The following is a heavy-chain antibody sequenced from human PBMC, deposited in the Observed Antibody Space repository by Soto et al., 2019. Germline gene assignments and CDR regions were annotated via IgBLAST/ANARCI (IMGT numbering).Heavy chain of an antibody. CDR3: AKDKWFGEYPPGILGY. CDR1: GFTFSSYA. D-gene: IGHD3-10*01. Sequence: GGSLRLSCAASGFTFSSYAMSWVRQAPGKGLEWVSAISGSGGSTYYADSVKGRFTISRDNSKNTLYLQMNSLRAEDTAVYYCAKDKWFGEYPPGILGYWGQGTLVTVSS. V-gene: IGHV3-23*01. J-gene: IGHJ4*02. CDR2: ISGSGGST.